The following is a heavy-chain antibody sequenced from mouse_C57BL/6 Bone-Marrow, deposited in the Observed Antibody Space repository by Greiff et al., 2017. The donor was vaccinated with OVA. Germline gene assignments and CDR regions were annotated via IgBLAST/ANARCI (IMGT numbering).Heavy chain of an antibody. CDR1: GYTFTGYW. V-gene: IGHV1-9*01. J-gene: IGHJ1*03. D-gene: IGHD1-1*01. Sequence: QVQLQQSGAELMKPGASVKLSCKATGYTFTGYWIEWVKQRPGHGLEWIGEILPGSGSTNYNEKFKGKATFTADTSSNTAYMQLSSLTTEDSAIYYCARSRGGYGSSYWYFDVWGTGTTVTVSS. CDR2: ILPGSGST. CDR3: ARSRGGYGSSYWYFDV.